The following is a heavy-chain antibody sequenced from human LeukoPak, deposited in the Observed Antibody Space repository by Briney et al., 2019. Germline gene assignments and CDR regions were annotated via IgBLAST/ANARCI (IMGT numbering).Heavy chain of an antibody. Sequence: GASVKVSCKASGYTFTSYGISWVRQARGQGLEWMGWISAHNGNTNYAQKLQGRVTMTTDTSTSTAYMELRSQRSDDTAVYYCAREAVTIFGLVRTQTTKRPHRFDPWGQGTLVTVSS. J-gene: IGHJ5*02. CDR3: AREAVTIFGLVRTQTTKRPHRFDP. CDR1: GYTFTSYG. D-gene: IGHD3-3*01. CDR2: ISAHNGNT. V-gene: IGHV1-18*01.